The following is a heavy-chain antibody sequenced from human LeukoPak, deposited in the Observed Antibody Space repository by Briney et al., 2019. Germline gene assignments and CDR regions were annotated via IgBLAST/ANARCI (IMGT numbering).Heavy chain of an antibody. V-gene: IGHV3-23*01. D-gene: IGHD3-3*01. CDR2: LIGSGASA. CDR1: GFTFSHHA. CDR3: ARGLPGLEWFGD. J-gene: IGHJ4*02. Sequence: PGGSLRLSCAASGFTFSHHAMSWVRQAPGKGPEWVSSLIGSGASAYYTDSVKGRFTISRDNSKDTLFLQMNSSRVDDTAVYYCARGLPGLEWFGDWGQGVLVTVSS.